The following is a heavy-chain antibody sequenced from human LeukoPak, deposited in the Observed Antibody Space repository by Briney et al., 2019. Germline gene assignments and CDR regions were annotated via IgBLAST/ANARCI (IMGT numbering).Heavy chain of an antibody. CDR3: ARGAPPLTGYYVGAFDI. D-gene: IGHD3-9*01. V-gene: IGHV3-48*03. Sequence: GGSLRLSCAASGFTFSSYEMNWVRQAPGKGLEWVSYISISGSTIYYADSVKGRFTISRDNAKNSLYLQMNSLRAEDTAVYYCARGAPPLTGYYVGAFDIWGQGTMVTVSS. J-gene: IGHJ3*02. CDR2: ISISGSTI. CDR1: GFTFSSYE.